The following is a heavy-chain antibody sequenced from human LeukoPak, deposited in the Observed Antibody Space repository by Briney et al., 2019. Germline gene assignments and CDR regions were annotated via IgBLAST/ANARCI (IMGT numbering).Heavy chain of an antibody. Sequence: SETLSLTCTVSGGSISSSSYYWGWIRQPPGMGLEWIGSIYYSGSTYYNPSLKSRVTISVDTSKNQFSLKLSSVTAADTAVYYCARAPPDYYGSGSYYNISGYWGQGTLVTVSS. CDR3: ARAPPDYYGSGSYYNISGY. V-gene: IGHV4-39*01. J-gene: IGHJ4*02. D-gene: IGHD3-10*01. CDR2: IYYSGST. CDR1: GGSISSSSYY.